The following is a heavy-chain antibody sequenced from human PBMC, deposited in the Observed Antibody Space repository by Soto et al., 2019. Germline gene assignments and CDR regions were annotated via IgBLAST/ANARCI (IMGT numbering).Heavy chain of an antibody. D-gene: IGHD4-17*01. Sequence: PSETLSLTCTVPGGSINYSYWAWIRQPPGKGLEWIGYISYTGSANYNASLKSRLTISVDTSKNQFSLKLSSVTAADTALYYCARVNYGDYYYGMDAWGQGTTVTVSS. CDR3: ARVNYGDYYYGMDA. CDR2: ISYTGSA. J-gene: IGHJ6*02. V-gene: IGHV4-59*01. CDR1: GGSINYSY.